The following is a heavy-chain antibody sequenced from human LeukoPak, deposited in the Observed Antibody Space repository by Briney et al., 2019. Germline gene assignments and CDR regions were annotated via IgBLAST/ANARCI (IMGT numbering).Heavy chain of an antibody. CDR2: ISAYNGNT. CDR1: GYTFTSYG. CDR3: ASLGYCSGGSCKTHGYFDY. D-gene: IGHD2-15*01. Sequence: ASVKVSFKASGYTFTSYGISWVRQAPGQGVEWMGWISAYNGNTNYAQKLQGRVTMTTDTSTSTAYMELRSPRSDDTAVYYCASLGYCSGGSCKTHGYFDYWGQGTLVTVSS. J-gene: IGHJ4*02. V-gene: IGHV1-18*01.